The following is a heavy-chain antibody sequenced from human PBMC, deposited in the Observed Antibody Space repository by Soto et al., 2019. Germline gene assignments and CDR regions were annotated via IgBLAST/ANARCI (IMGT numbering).Heavy chain of an antibody. J-gene: IGHJ4*02. V-gene: IGHV3-74*01. CDR2: INGDGGST. D-gene: IGHD3-9*01. CDR3: IKVLTRGVGVPRFYFDS. CDR1: GFTFRNDW. Sequence: PGGCLRLSCAASGFTFRNDWMHWVRQAPGKGLEWVSRINGDGGSTHYADSVRGRFTISRDNAKNTLFLQLNSLRVEDTAVYYCIKVLTRGVGVPRFYFDSWGQGTLVTVSS.